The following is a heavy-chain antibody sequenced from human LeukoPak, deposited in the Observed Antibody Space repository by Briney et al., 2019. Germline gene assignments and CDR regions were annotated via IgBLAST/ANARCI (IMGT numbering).Heavy chain of an antibody. CDR2: IIPIFGTA. J-gene: IGHJ6*03. Sequence: ASVKVSCKASGGTFSSYAISWVRQAPGQGLEWMGGIIPIFGTANYAQKFQGRVTITADESTSTAYMELSSLRSEDTAVYYCAREGKGSSSDYYYYYMDVWGKGTTVTVSS. CDR3: AREGKGSSSDYYYYYMDV. CDR1: GGTFSSYA. V-gene: IGHV1-69*13. D-gene: IGHD6-6*01.